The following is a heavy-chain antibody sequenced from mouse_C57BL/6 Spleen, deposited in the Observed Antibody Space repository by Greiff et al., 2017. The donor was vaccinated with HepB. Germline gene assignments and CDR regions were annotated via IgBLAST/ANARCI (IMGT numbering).Heavy chain of an antibody. CDR2: ISGGGGNT. D-gene: IGHD2-1*01. CDR3: ARQGEYGNYEAWFAY. V-gene: IGHV5-9*01. J-gene: IGHJ3*01. CDR1: GFTFSSYT. Sequence: EVMLVESGGGLVKPGGSLKLSCAASGFTFSSYTMSWVRQTPEKRLEWVATISGGGGNTYYPDSVKGRFTISRDNAKNTLYLQMSSLRSEDTALYYCARQGEYGNYEAWFAYWGQGTLVTVSA.